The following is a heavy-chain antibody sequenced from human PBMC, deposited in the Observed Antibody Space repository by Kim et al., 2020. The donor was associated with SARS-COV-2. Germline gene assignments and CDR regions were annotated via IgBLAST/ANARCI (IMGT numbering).Heavy chain of an antibody. J-gene: IGHJ4*02. CDR2: IASKNDGGTA. V-gene: IGHV3-15*04. Sequence: GGSLRLSCSASGFTFTTASMTWVRQAPGNGLEWVGRIASKNDGGTAAYAAPVKGRFTIPRDDSKNTLYLQMNSLNTEDTAVYYCTTPYPGRFDFWGQGTL. CDR1: GFTFTTAS. D-gene: IGHD2-8*02. CDR3: TTPYPGRFDF.